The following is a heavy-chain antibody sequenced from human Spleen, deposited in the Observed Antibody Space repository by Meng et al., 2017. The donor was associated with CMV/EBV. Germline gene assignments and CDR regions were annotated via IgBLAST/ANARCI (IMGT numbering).Heavy chain of an antibody. Sequence: SETLSLTCTVSGYSISSGYYWGWIRQPPGKGLEWIGSIYHSGSTYYNPSLKSRVTISVDTSKNQFSLKLSSVTAADTAVYYCARERLRLNSPDYFDYWGQGTLVTVSS. CDR2: IYHSGST. CDR3: ARERLRLNSPDYFDY. D-gene: IGHD2/OR15-2a*01. CDR1: GYSISSGYY. V-gene: IGHV4-38-2*02. J-gene: IGHJ4*02.